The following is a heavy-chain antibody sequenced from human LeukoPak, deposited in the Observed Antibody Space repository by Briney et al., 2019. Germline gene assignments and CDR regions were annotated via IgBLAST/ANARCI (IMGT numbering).Heavy chain of an antibody. CDR3: AKEERELLYGMDV. V-gene: IGHV3-23*01. CDR1: GFTFSNYA. CDR2: ISGSGGST. J-gene: IGHJ6*02. Sequence: GGSLRLSCAASGFTFSNYAMSWVRQAPGKGLEWVSGISGSGGSTYYVDSVKGRFTISRDYSKNTLYLQMNSLRAEDTAVYYCAKEERELLYGMDVWGQGTTVTVSS. D-gene: IGHD1-26*01.